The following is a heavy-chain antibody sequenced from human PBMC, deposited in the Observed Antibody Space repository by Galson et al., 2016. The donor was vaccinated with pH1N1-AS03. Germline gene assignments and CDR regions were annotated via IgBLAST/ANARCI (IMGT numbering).Heavy chain of an antibody. CDR2: FDPEEGEE. Sequence: SVKVSCKVSGYTLTALSMHWVRQGPGKGLEWMGGFDPEEGEEIYAQKFQGRVTLTVDTSTDTAYMQVRRLKSADTAVYYCATGLSVAGTPYESSGVNVWDQGTTVMVS. D-gene: IGHD6-19*01. CDR3: ATGLSVAGTPYESSGVNV. J-gene: IGHJ6*02. CDR1: GYTLTALS. V-gene: IGHV1-24*01.